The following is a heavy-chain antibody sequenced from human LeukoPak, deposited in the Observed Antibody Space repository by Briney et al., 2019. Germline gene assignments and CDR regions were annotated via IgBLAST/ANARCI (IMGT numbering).Heavy chain of an antibody. Sequence: SETLSLTCTVSGGSISSYYWGWIRQPPGKGLEWIGSIYYSGSTYYNPSLKSRVTISVDTSKNQFSLKLSSVTAADTAVYYCARGKELDYWGQGTLVTVSS. CDR2: IYYSGST. V-gene: IGHV4-39*01. CDR1: GGSISSYY. CDR3: ARGKELDY. D-gene: IGHD1-26*01. J-gene: IGHJ4*02.